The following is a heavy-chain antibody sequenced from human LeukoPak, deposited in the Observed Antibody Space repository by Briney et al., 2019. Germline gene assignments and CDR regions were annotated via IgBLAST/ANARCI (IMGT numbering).Heavy chain of an antibody. CDR1: GGSISSYY. CDR3: ARSAKDYGRPTGFDY. J-gene: IGHJ4*02. D-gene: IGHD4-17*01. V-gene: IGHV4-59*01. CDR2: IYYSGST. Sequence: SETLSLTCTVSGGSISSYYWSWIRQPPGKGLEWIGYIYYSGSTNYNPSLKSRVTISVDTSKNQFSLKLSSVTAADTAVYYCARSAKDYGRPTGFDYWGQGTLVTVSS.